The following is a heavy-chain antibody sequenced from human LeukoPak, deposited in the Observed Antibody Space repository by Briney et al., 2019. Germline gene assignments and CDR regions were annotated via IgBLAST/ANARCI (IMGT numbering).Heavy chain of an antibody. CDR3: AREETWFSTTWYYFDY. Sequence: GGSPSLSCAASGFTFSNYAMHWVRQAPGKGPEWVALISYDGSNKNYAYSVKGRFTISRDNSKNTLFLQMNRLRTEDTAVFYCAREETWFSTTWYYFDYWGQGTLVTVSS. V-gene: IGHV3-30*04. D-gene: IGHD2-2*01. J-gene: IGHJ4*02. CDR2: ISYDGSNK. CDR1: GFTFSNYA.